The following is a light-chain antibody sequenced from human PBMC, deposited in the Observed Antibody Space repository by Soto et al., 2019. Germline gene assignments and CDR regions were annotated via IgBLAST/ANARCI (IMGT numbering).Light chain of an antibody. V-gene: IGLV2-14*01. CDR3: SSYTSSSTWV. CDR2: EVN. CDR1: SSDVGGYNY. Sequence: QSALTQPASVSGSPGQSITISCTGTSSDVGGYNYVSWYQQHPGKAPKLMIYEVNNRPSGVSNRFSGSKSGNTASLTISGLQAEDEADHYCSSYTSSSTWVFGGGTQLTVL. J-gene: IGLJ3*02.